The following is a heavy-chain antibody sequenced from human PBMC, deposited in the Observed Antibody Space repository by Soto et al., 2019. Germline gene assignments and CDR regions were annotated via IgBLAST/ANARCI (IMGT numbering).Heavy chain of an antibody. CDR1: GFTVSSNY. Sequence: GGSLRLSCAASGFTVSSNYMSWVRQAPGKGLEWVSVIYSGGSTYYADSVKGRFTISRDNSKNTLYLQMNSLRAEDTAVYYCARGGYSYGYGMDVWSQGTTVTVSS. CDR3: ARGGYSYGYGMDV. CDR2: IYSGGST. V-gene: IGHV3-53*01. J-gene: IGHJ6*02. D-gene: IGHD5-18*01.